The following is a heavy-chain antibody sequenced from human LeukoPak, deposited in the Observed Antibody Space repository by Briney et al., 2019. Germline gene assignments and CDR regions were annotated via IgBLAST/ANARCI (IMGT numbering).Heavy chain of an antibody. CDR1: GYTFTGYY. D-gene: IGHD6-6*01. CDR2: INPNSGGT. J-gene: IGHJ6*02. V-gene: IGHV1-2*06. CDR3: ARESSTSSLVYYYGMDV. Sequence: ASVKVSCKASGYTFTGYYMHWVRQAPGQGLEWMGRINPNSGGTNYAQKFQGRVTMTRDTSTTTVYMELSSLRSEDTAIYYCARESSTSSLVYYYGMDVWGQGTTVTVSS.